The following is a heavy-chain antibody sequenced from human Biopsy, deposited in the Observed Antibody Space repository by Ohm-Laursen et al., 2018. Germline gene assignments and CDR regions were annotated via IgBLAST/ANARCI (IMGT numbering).Heavy chain of an antibody. CDR1: GYSFTSYY. CDR2: INPSGSTT. D-gene: IGHD6-19*01. V-gene: IGHV1-46*01. Sequence: GASVTVSCKASGYSFTSYYMHWVRQAPGQGLEWMGMINPSGSTTSYPQIFQGRVTMTRDTSKSTVYMELSSLRSADTAVYFCARNTGWYGDLYYFDYWGQGTLVTASS. J-gene: IGHJ4*02. CDR3: ARNTGWYGDLYYFDY.